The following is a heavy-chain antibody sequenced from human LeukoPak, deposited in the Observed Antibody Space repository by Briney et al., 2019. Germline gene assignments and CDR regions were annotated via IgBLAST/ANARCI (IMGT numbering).Heavy chain of an antibody. J-gene: IGHJ4*02. V-gene: IGHV3-21*01. CDR2: ISSSSSYI. Sequence: GGSLRLSCAASGLTFSICNMHWVRQAPGKGLEWVSSISSSSSYIYYADSVKGRFTISRDNDKNSLYLQMNSLRAEDTAVYYCAQCFGTSCFDFDYWGQGTLVTVSS. CDR3: AQCFGTSCFDFDY. CDR1: GLTFSICN. D-gene: IGHD2-2*01.